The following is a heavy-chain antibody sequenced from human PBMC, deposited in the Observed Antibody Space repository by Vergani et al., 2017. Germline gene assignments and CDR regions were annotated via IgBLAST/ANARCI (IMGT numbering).Heavy chain of an antibody. CDR3: ARSYSSGWSFYYYYGMDV. J-gene: IGHJ6*02. CDR1: GGTFSSYA. D-gene: IGHD6-19*01. Sequence: QVQLVQSGAEVKKPGSSVKVSCKASGGTFSSYAISWVRQAPGQGLEWMGGIIPIFGTANYAQKFLGRVTITADESTSTAYMELSSLRSEDTAVYYCARSYSSGWSFYYYYGMDVWGQGTTVTVSS. CDR2: IIPIFGTA. V-gene: IGHV1-69*12.